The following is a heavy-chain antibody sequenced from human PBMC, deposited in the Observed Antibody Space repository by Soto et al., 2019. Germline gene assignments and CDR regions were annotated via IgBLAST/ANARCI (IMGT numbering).Heavy chain of an antibody. Sequence: QVQLVQSGAEVKEPGASVKISCKTSGYMFTAYYIHWVRQSPGKGIGWMGYINPSSGGPIPAKKFRARVTLSRDTSTRTAYTELRNLRSDETAMYYCARDPLRQYDVQSIEDYWGQGTLVTVSS. CDR2: INPSSGGP. J-gene: IGHJ4*02. CDR1: GYMFTAYY. CDR3: ARDPLRQYDVQSIEDY. V-gene: IGHV1-2*02. D-gene: IGHD3-3*01.